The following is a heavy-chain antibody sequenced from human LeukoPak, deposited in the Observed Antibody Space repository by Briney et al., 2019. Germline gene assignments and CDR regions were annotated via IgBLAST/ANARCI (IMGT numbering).Heavy chain of an antibody. CDR1: GGSISSYY. CDR3: ARNYDSSGYRFDP. D-gene: IGHD3-22*01. CDR2: IYYSGST. Sequence: PSETLSLTCTVSGGSISSYYWSWIRQPPGKGLEWIGYIYYSGSTYYNPSLKSRVTISVDTSKNQFSLKLSSVTAADTAVYYCARNYDSSGYRFDPWGQGTLVTVSS. V-gene: IGHV4-59*12. J-gene: IGHJ5*02.